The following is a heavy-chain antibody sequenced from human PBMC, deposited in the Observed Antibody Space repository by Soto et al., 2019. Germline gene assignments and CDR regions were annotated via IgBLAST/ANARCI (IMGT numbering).Heavy chain of an antibody. CDR2: SSSSSSYI. CDR1: GFTFSSYS. Sequence: GGSLRLSCAASGFTFSSYSRNWVRQAPGKGQEWVSSSSSSSSYIYYADSGKGRFTICRDNAKNSLYLQMNSLRAEDTDVSYCARDRSCLEWSSDYGMDVWGRGTTGTVSS. CDR3: ARDRSCLEWSSDYGMDV. V-gene: IGHV3-21*01. D-gene: IGHD3-3*02. J-gene: IGHJ6*04.